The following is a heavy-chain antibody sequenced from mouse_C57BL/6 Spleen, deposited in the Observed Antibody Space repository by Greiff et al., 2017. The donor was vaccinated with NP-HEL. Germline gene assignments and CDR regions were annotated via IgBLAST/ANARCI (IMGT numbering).Heavy chain of an antibody. V-gene: IGHV1-72*01. Sequence: QVQLQQPGAELVKPGASVKLSCKASGYTFTSSWMHWVQQRPGRGLAWIGCIDPISGGTKYNEKFKSKATLTVDKHSSTAYVQRRRRRTKDTEVYYGARYEDYEAMDDGGQGTSVTVSS. CDR1: GYTFTSSW. J-gene: IGHJ4*01. D-gene: IGHD2-3*01. CDR2: IDPISGGT. CDR3: ARYEDYEAMDD.